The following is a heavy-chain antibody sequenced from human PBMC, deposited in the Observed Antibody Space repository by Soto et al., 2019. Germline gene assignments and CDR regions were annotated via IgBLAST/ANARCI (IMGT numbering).Heavy chain of an antibody. V-gene: IGHV4-59*01. CDR2: IYYSGST. J-gene: IGHJ5*02. CDR3: ARDDLYCGGDCYDWLDP. CDR1: GGSISSYY. D-gene: IGHD2-21*02. Sequence: PSETLSLTCTVSGGSISSYYWSWIRQPPGKGLEWIGYIYYSGSTNYNPSLKSRVTISVDTSKNQFSLKLSSVTAADTAVYYCARDDLYCGGDCYDWLDPWGQGTLVTFSS.